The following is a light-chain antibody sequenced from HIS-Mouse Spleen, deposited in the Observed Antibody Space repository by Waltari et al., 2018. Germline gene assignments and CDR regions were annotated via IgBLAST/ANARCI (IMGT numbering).Light chain of an antibody. Sequence: QSVLTQPASVSGSPGQSITISCTGTSSDVGGYNYVSGYQQNPGKAPKLMIFDVSNGPSGVSNRFSGSKSGNTASLTISGLQAEDEADYYCSSYTSSSTLVFGGGTKLTVL. CDR2: DVS. CDR3: SSYTSSSTLV. CDR1: SSDVGGYNY. J-gene: IGLJ2*01. V-gene: IGLV2-14*03.